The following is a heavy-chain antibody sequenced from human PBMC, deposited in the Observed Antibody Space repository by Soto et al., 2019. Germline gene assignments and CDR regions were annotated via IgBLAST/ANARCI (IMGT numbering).Heavy chain of an antibody. CDR3: ARGYPAGSGTLA. V-gene: IGHV3-74*01. D-gene: IGHD3-10*01. Sequence: EVQLVESGGGLVQPGGSLRLSCAVSGFTFSSYWMHWVRQAPGKGLVWVSRISSDGSTTTYADSVKDRFTISRDNVKNTLYLQMNSLRAEDTAVYYCARGYPAGSGTLAWGQGTLVTVSS. CDR1: GFTFSSYW. J-gene: IGHJ5*02. CDR2: ISSDGSTT.